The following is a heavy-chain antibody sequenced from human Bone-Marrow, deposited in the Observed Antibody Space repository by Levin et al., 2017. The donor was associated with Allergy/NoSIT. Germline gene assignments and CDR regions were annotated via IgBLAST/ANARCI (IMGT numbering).Heavy chain of an antibody. CDR2: ISFDSIGL. CDR1: GFTFTNFA. V-gene: IGHV3-23*01. CDR3: AKDYRSGTEWMFDY. D-gene: IGHD1-26*01. Sequence: HPGGSLRLSCAASGFTFTNFAMSWVRQSPGKGLEWIAAISFDSIGLWYADSVRGRFTISRDNSRNTLALQMNSLRVEDTAIYYCAKDYRSGTEWMFDYWGQGILVTVSS. J-gene: IGHJ4*02.